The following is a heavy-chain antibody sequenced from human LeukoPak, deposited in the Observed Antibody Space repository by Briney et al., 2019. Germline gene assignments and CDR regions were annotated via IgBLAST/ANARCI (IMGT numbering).Heavy chain of an antibody. Sequence: GASVKVSCKASGYTFTSYYMHWVRQAPGQGLEWMGIINPIVGRTGYAQKFQGRVTMTRDMSTSTVYMELSSLRSEDPAVYYCAKSPLDSSGYFSVWYFDYCGQGTLVTASS. D-gene: IGHD3-22*01. CDR2: INPIVGRT. J-gene: IGHJ4*02. V-gene: IGHV1-46*01. CDR3: AKSPLDSSGYFSVWYFDY. CDR1: GYTFTSYY.